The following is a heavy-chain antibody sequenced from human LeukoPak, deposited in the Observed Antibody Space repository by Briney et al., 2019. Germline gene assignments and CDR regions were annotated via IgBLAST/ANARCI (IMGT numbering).Heavy chain of an antibody. CDR2: ISAYNGYT. Sequence: ASVKVSCKASGYTFTNYGISWVRQAPGQGLEWMGWISAYNGYTDYAQNLQFRVTMTTATSTSTAYMELRSLRSDDTAVYYCARDKAVTTEVTQYFQHWGQGTLVTVSS. CDR3: ARDKAVTTEVTQYFQH. J-gene: IGHJ1*01. D-gene: IGHD4-23*01. CDR1: GYTFTNYG. V-gene: IGHV1-18*01.